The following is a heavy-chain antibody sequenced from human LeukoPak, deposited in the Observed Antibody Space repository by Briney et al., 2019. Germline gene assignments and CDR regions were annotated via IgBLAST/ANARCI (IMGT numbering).Heavy chain of an antibody. CDR3: ARDRGSSWYGPSDY. J-gene: IGHJ4*02. CDR1: GFTFSSFG. V-gene: IGHV3-33*01. CDR2: IWNDGSNT. Sequence: GGSLRLSCAASGFTFSSFGMHWVRQAPGKGLEWVAVIWNDGSNTYHADSVKGRFTISRGNSKNTLYLQMNSLRAEDTAVYYCARDRGSSWYGPSDYWGQGTLVTVSS. D-gene: IGHD6-13*01.